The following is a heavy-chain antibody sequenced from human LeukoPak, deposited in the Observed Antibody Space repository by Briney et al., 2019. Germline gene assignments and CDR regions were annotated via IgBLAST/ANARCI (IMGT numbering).Heavy chain of an antibody. CDR2: INPNSGDT. D-gene: IGHD4-17*01. Sequence: ASVKVSCKASGYTFTGYYIHWVRQAPGQGLEWMGRINPNSGDTNYAQTFQGRVTMNRDTSISTAYMELSRVRSDDTAVYYCAREHMTTVTHDYWGQGTLVTVSS. CDR3: AREHMTTVTHDY. V-gene: IGHV1-2*06. J-gene: IGHJ4*02. CDR1: GYTFTGYY.